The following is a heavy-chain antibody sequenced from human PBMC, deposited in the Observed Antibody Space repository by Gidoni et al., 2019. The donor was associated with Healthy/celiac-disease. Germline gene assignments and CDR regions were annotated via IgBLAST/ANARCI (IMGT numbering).Heavy chain of an antibody. Sequence: QLQLQESGPGLVKPSETLSLTCTVSGGSSSRSSYYWGWIRQPPGKGLEWIGSIYYSGSTYYNPSLKSRVTISVDTSKNQFSLKLSSVTAADTAVYYCARTYYYDSSGYYYRGGAFDIWGQGTMVTVSS. V-gene: IGHV4-39*01. CDR3: ARTYYYDSSGYYYRGGAFDI. CDR1: GGSSSRSSYY. D-gene: IGHD3-22*01. J-gene: IGHJ3*02. CDR2: IYYSGST.